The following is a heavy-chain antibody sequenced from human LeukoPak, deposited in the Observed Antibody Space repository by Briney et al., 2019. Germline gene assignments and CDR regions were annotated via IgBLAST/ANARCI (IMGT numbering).Heavy chain of an antibody. CDR3: ASARGIAAATFDY. V-gene: IGHV4-59*01. CDR1: GGSISCYY. CDR2: IYYSGST. D-gene: IGHD6-13*01. Sequence: PSETLSLTCTVSGGSISCYYWSWIRQPPGKGLEWIGYIYYSGSTNYNPSLKSRVTISVDTSKNQFSLKLSSVTAADTAVYYCASARGIAAATFDYWGQGTLVTVSS. J-gene: IGHJ4*02.